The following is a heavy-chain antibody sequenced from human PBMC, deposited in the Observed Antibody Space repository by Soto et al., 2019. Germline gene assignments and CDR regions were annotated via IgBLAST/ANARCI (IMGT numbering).Heavy chain of an antibody. J-gene: IGHJ4*02. CDR2: IYSTGTT. V-gene: IGHV3-53*01. CDR3: AKDGRGSGSHYKSFGY. CDR1: GFTVGNND. D-gene: IGHD3-10*01. Sequence: GGSLRLSCAASGFTVGNNDISWVRQAPWKGLEWVSLIYSTGTTKYADSVKGRFTVSRDNAKNTLYLQMNSLRAEDTAVYYCAKDGRGSGSHYKSFGYWGQGTLVTVSS.